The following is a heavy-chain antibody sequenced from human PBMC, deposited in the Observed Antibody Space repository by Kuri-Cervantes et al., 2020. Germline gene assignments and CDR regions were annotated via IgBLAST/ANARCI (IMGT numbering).Heavy chain of an antibody. CDR2: IYPGDSDS. J-gene: IGHJ6*02. V-gene: IGHV5-51*01. CDR3: ARHKGLDV. Sequence: GESLKISCKGSGYSFSTYWIAWVRQMPGKGLELIGIIYPGDSDSRYSPSFQGQVTISADKSISTAYLQWSSLKASDTAIYYCARHKGLDVWGQGTTVTVS. CDR1: GYSFSTYW.